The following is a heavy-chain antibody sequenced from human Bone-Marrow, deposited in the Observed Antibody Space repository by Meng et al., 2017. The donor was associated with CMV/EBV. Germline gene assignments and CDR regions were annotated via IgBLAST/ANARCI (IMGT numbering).Heavy chain of an antibody. CDR2: VSPDGRSN. V-gene: IGHV3-30*04. CDR1: GFTFNIFA. CDR3: AREAFLDDFDI. D-gene: IGHD3-3*02. J-gene: IGHJ3*02. Sequence: GESLKISCVASGFTFNIFALHWVRQTPGKGLEWVGYVSPDGRSNFFAGSVTGRFTVSRDNSENTVYLHMNSLRVEDTAMYYCAREAFLDDFDIWGQGTMVTVSS.